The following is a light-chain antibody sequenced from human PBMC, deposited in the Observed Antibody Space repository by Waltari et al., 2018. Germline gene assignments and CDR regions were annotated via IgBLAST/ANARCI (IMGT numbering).Light chain of an antibody. V-gene: IGLV1-44*01. Sequence: QSVLTQPPSASGTPGQRVTISCSGSSSNIGSNTVNWYQQLPGTAPKLRIYGNNQRPSGVPDRFSGSKSGTSASLAISGLQSEDEADYYCAAWDDSLNGGVFGGGTKLTVL. J-gene: IGLJ3*02. CDR1: SSNIGSNT. CDR2: GNN. CDR3: AAWDDSLNGGV.